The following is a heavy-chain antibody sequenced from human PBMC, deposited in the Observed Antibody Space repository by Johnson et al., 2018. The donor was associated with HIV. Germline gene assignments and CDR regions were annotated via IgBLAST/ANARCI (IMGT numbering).Heavy chain of an antibody. V-gene: IGHV3-30*19. J-gene: IGHJ3*02. D-gene: IGHD1-26*01. Sequence: QVQLVESGGGFVQPGGSLRLSCAASGFTFSSYGMHWVRQAPGKGLQWVAVISYDGSNKYYADSVKGRCTISRDNVRNSLYLQMNSLRAEDTAFYYCARRDSGSLSFDIWGQGTMVTVSS. CDR2: ISYDGSNK. CDR1: GFTFSSYG. CDR3: ARRDSGSLSFDI.